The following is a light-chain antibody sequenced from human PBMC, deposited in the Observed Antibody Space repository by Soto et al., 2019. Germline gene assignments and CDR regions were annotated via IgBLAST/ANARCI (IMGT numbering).Light chain of an antibody. V-gene: IGKV3-20*01. CDR3: QQYGSSSWT. CDR1: QSVSSSY. J-gene: IGKJ1*01. CDR2: GTS. Sequence: EIVLTQSPGTLSLSPGERATLSCRASQSVSSSYLAGYQQKPGQAPRLLIYGTSSRATAIPDRFSGSGSGTEFTLTISRLEPEDFAVYYCQQYGSSSWTFGQGTKVEIQ.